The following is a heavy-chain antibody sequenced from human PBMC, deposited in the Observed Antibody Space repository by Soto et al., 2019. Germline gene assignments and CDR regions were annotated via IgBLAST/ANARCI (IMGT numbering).Heavy chain of an antibody. J-gene: IGHJ4*02. V-gene: IGHV4-31*03. D-gene: IGHD3-10*01. CDR3: ARGDRWFGDTPHFDY. CDR2: IYYSGST. CDR1: GGSISSGGYY. Sequence: QVQLQESGPGLVKPSQTLSLTCTVSGGSISSGGYYWSWIRQHPGKGLEWIGYIYYSGSTYYNPSLKSRVTISVDTSKNQFSLKLSSVTAADTAVYYCARGDRWFGDTPHFDYWGQGTLVTVSS.